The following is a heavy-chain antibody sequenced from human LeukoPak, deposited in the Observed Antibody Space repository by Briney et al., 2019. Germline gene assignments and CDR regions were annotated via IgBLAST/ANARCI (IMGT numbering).Heavy chain of an antibody. CDR3: ARDRSSIFTGYAFDI. Sequence: SVKVSCKASGGTFSSYAISWVRQAPGQGLEWMGGIIPIFGTANYAQKFQGRVTITADESTSTAYMELSSLRSEDTAVYYCARDRSSIFTGYAFDIWGQGTMVTVSS. D-gene: IGHD2-2*01. J-gene: IGHJ3*02. CDR1: GGTFSSYA. CDR2: IIPIFGTA. V-gene: IGHV1-69*13.